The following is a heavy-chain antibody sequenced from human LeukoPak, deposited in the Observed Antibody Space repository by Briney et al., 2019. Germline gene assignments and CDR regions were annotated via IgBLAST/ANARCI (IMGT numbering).Heavy chain of an antibody. CDR2: ISIGGSTT. CDR1: GFTLTTYA. Sequence: QPGGSLPLSCPASGFTLTTYAMSWARQAPGKGLEWVSTISIGGSTTLYADSVKGRFTISRDSSKNTLYLQMNSLKAEDTAIYYCAKGFSGSYSIFDCWGQGTLVTVSS. V-gene: IGHV3-23*01. D-gene: IGHD1-26*01. J-gene: IGHJ4*02. CDR3: AKGFSGSYSIFDC.